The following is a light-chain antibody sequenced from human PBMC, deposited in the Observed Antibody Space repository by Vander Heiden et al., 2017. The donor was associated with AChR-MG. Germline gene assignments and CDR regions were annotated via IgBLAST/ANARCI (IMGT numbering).Light chain of an antibody. CDR2: DNT. CDR1: SSNLGAGYN. V-gene: IGLV1-40*01. CDR3: QSYDSSLGGWV. J-gene: IGLJ3*02. Sequence: QSVLTQPPSVSGAPGQRVTISCTGSSSNLGAGYNVHWYQQFPGTAPKVLIDDNTNRLSGVPDRFSGSKSGTSASLAITGLQAEDEADYYCQSYDSSLGGWVFGGGTKLTVL.